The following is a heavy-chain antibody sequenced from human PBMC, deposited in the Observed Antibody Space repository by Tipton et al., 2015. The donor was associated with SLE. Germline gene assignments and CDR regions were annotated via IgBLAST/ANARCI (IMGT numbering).Heavy chain of an antibody. CDR1: GGSLSGYY. CDR2: INHSGST. CDR3: ARLVRFLGGRFFDY. Sequence: TLSLTCAVNGGSLSGYYWDWIRQPPEKGLLWIGGINHSGSTTYNPSLKSPVTISVDTSKNHFSLKLSSVTAADTAVYYCARLVRFLGGRFFDYWGQGTLVTVSS. V-gene: IGHV4-34*01. D-gene: IGHD3-3*01. J-gene: IGHJ4*02.